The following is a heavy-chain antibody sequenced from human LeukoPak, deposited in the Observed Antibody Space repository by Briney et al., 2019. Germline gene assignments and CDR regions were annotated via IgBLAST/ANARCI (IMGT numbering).Heavy chain of an antibody. CDR1: GGSFSGYY. CDR2: INHSGST. D-gene: IGHD3-10*01. CDR3: ARVGQFPQGYYGSGSYPRYYFDY. J-gene: IGHJ4*02. Sequence: SSETLSLTCAVYGGSFSGYYWSWIRQPPGKGLEWIGEINHSGSTNYNPSLKSRVTISVDTSKNQFSLKLSSVTAADTAVYYCARVGQFPQGYYGSGSYPRYYFDYWGQGTLVTVSS. V-gene: IGHV4-34*01.